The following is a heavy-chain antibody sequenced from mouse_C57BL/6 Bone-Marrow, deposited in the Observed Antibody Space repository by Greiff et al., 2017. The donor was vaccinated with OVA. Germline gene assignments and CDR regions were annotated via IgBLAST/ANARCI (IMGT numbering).Heavy chain of an antibody. CDR2: IDPENGDT. Sequence: VQLQQSGAELVRPGASVKLSCTASGFNIKDDYMHWVKQRPEQGLEWIGWIDPENGDTEYASKFQGKATITADTSSNTAYLQLSSLTSEDTAVYYCTPGGFDCWGQGTTLTVSS. V-gene: IGHV14-4*01. CDR1: GFNIKDDY. J-gene: IGHJ2*01. CDR3: TPGGFDC.